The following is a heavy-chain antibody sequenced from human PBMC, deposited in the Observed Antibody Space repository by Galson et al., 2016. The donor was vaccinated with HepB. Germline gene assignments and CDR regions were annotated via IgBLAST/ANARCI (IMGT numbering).Heavy chain of an antibody. CDR2: IKDGGVST. CDR1: GFTFSNYA. J-gene: IGHJ4*02. CDR3: VKAFYGSGSYYGVGNDH. Sequence: SLRLSCAASGFTFSNYAMNWVRQAPGKGPEWVSSIKDGGVSTKYADSVKGRFTITRDNTNNTLHLQMNSLRAEDTAVYYCVKAFYGSGSYYGVGNDHWGQGTLVTVSS. D-gene: IGHD3-10*01. V-gene: IGHV3-23*01.